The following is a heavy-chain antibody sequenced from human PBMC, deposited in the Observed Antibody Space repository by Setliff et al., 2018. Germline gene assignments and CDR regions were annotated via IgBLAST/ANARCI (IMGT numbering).Heavy chain of an antibody. D-gene: IGHD3-3*01. Sequence: ASVKVSCKASGYTFRSYGISWVRQAPGQGLEWMGWISAYNGFIVYAQKFQGRVTMTTDTSTNTAYMELRSLRSDDTAVYYCATRTPVTFSGVVTTVWGQGSLVTVSS. V-gene: IGHV1-18*01. CDR2: ISAYNGFI. J-gene: IGHJ4*02. CDR3: ATRTPVTFSGVVTTV. CDR1: GYTFRSYG.